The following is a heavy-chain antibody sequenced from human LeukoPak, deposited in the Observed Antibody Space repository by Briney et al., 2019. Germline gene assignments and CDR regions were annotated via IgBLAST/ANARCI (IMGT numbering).Heavy chain of an antibody. CDR1: GGSLSSGDYY. CDR3: ARGVGSSWYGD. Sequence: PSQTLSLTCTVSGGSLSSGDYYWTWIRLPPGKGLEWIGYTYYSGSTYYNPSLKSRITISVDSSKNQFSLILRSVTAADTAVHYCARGVGSSWYGDWGQGTLVTVSS. J-gene: IGHJ4*02. V-gene: IGHV4-30-4*01. CDR2: TYYSGST. D-gene: IGHD6-13*01.